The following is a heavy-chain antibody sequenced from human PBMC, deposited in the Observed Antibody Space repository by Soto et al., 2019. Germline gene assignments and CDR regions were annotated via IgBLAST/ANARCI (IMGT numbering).Heavy chain of an antibody. J-gene: IGHJ4*02. V-gene: IGHV3-23*01. CDR2: ISGSGGST. CDR1: GFTFSSYA. Sequence: EVQLLESGGGLVQPGGSLRLSCAASGFTFSSYAMSWVRQAPGKGLEWVSAISGSGGSTYYADSVKGRFTISRDNSKNTLYLQMNSLSAEDQAVYYCAKGGSYRRFQVDYWGQGTLVTVSA. CDR3: AKGGSYRRFQVDY. D-gene: IGHD1-26*01.